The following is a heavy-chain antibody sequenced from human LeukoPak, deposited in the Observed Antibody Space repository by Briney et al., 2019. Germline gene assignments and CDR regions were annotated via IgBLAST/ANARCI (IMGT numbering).Heavy chain of an antibody. Sequence: SETLSLTCIVSGGSISSGGYYWSWLRQHPGTGLEWIGCIYYSGKTYDSPSLKSRVTISVDTSKNQFSLKLSSVTAADTAVYYCARVYGANPPDAWGQGTLVTVSS. D-gene: IGHD4-17*01. J-gene: IGHJ5*02. CDR3: ARVYGANPPDA. CDR1: GGSISSGGYY. CDR2: IYYSGKT. V-gene: IGHV4-31*03.